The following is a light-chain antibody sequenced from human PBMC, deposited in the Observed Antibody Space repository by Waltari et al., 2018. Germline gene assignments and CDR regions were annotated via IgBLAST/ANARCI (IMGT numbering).Light chain of an antibody. CDR1: STDVGVYHF. Sequence: QSALTQPPSASGSPGPSVTIPSTGPSTDVGVYHFVSWYQQPPGKAPKLLIYEVRERPAGVPDRFSGSKSGYTASLTVSGLQAEDEADYFCASFAGSNTLFGGGTKLTVL. J-gene: IGLJ2*01. CDR3: ASFAGSNTL. V-gene: IGLV2-8*01. CDR2: EVR.